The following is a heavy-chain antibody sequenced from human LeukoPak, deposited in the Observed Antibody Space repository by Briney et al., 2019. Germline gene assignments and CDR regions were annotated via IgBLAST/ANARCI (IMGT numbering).Heavy chain of an antibody. CDR3: ARDLGRHQGPTHYFDY. CDR1: GFTFSSYW. V-gene: IGHV3-7*01. Sequence: GGSLRLSCAASGFTFSSYWMSWVRQAPGKGLEWVANIKQDGSEKYYVDSVKGRFTISRDNAKNSLYLQMNSLRAEDTAVYYCARDLGRHQGPTHYFDYWGQGTLVTVSS. D-gene: IGHD1-1*01. J-gene: IGHJ4*02. CDR2: IKQDGSEK.